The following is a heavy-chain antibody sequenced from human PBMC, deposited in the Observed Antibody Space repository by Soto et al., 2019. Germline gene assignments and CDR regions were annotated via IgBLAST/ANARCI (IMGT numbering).Heavy chain of an antibody. D-gene: IGHD5-12*01. CDR1: GYTFKSYD. V-gene: IGHV1-18*04. CDR3: ARKGYIGNFAMDV. CDR2: VSGHKGKA. J-gene: IGHJ6*02. Sequence: QVQLVQSGAELKEPGASVTVSCKASGYTFKSYDVMWVRKAPGQGLEWMGRVSGHKGKAEYAENFQGTVIMTTDTSTATASMDLRGLRSDDTAVYYCARKGYIGNFAMDVWGQGTTVTVSS.